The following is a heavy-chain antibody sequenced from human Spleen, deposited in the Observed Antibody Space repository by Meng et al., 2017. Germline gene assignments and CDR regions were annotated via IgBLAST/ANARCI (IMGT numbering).Heavy chain of an antibody. CDR2: IYYNGKS. J-gene: IGHJ5*02. CDR1: GGSISSGDYY. Sequence: QVQLQESGPGLVKPSQTLSLTCTVSGGSISSGDYYWSWIRQPPGKGLEWIGQIYYNGKSYYNPSLKSRVTMSVDTSRSQFSLNLNTVTAADTALYYCARASYSYDSWFDPWGQGTLVTRLL. CDR3: ARASYSYDSWFDP. V-gene: IGHV4-30-4*01. D-gene: IGHD5-18*01.